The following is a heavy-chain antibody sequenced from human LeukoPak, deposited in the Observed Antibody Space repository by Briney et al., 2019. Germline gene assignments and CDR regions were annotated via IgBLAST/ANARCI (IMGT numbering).Heavy chain of an antibody. CDR3: ARVSGFGELFHDY. V-gene: IGHV3-53*01. J-gene: IGHJ4*02. CDR1: GFTFSDAW. Sequence: GGSLRLSCAASGFTFSDAWMSWVRQAPGKGLEWVSVIYSGGSTYYADSVKGRFTISRDNSKNTLYLQMNSLRAEDTAVYYCARVSGFGELFHDYWGQGTLVTVSS. CDR2: IYSGGST. D-gene: IGHD3-10*01.